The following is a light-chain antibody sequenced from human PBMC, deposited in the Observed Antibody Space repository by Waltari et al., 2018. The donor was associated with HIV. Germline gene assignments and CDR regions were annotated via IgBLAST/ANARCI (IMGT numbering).Light chain of an antibody. J-gene: IGLJ3*02. V-gene: IGLV4-69*02. CDR1: SGHNNYV. CDR3: QTWRTGLQV. Sequence: QVVLTQPPSASASLGASVRLTCTLSSGHNNYVIAWHQQQPEKGPRFLMKLNSDGRHSKGDGVPDRFSGSSAGAERYLIISSLQSEEAADYFCQTWRTGLQVFGGGTRLTVL. CDR2: LNSDGRH.